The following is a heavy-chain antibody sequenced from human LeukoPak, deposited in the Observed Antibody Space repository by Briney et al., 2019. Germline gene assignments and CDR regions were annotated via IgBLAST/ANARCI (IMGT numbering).Heavy chain of an antibody. CDR2: IDWDDDK. CDR1: GFSLSTSAMC. V-gene: IGHV2-70*01. Sequence: SGPALVKPTQTLTLTCTFSGFSLSTSAMCVSWIRQPPVKDLEWLALIDWDDDKYYSTSLKTRLTISKDTSKNQVVLTMTNMDPVDTATYYCARGSWSGYKTMNWFDPWGQGTLVTVSS. D-gene: IGHD5-12*01. CDR3: ARGSWSGYKTMNWFDP. J-gene: IGHJ5*02.